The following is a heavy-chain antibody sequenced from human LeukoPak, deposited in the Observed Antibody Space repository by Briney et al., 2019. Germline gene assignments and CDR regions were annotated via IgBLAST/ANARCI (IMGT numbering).Heavy chain of an antibody. J-gene: IGHJ4*02. CDR3: ARTEVLLWFGRNPNYFDY. V-gene: IGHV1-2*02. CDR2: INPNSGDT. CDR1: GYTFTGYY. Sequence: ASVKVSCKPSGYTFTGYYMHWVRQAPGQGLEWMGWINPNSGDTNYAQKFQGRVTMTRDTSISTAYMELSRLRSDDTAVDYCARTEVLLWFGRNPNYFDYWGQGTLVTVSS. D-gene: IGHD3-10*01.